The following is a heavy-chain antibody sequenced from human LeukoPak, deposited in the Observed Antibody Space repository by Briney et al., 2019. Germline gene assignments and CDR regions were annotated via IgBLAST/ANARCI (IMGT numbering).Heavy chain of an antibody. CDR3: SSGAPYNYDNSGNLFDY. CDR2: IYYSGST. Sequence: SETLSLTCTDPRGSILAYKRRSVWQPPGKGLEWIGYIYYSGSTNYNPSLKSRVTISVDTSKNQFSLKLSSVTAADTAVSSVSSGAPYNYDNSGNLFDYWGQGTLVTVSS. V-gene: IGHV4-59*01. D-gene: IGHD3-22*01. CDR1: RGSILAYK. J-gene: IGHJ4*02.